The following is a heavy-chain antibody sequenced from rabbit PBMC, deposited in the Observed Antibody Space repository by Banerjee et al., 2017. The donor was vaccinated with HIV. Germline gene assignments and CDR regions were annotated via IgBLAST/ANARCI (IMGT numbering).Heavy chain of an antibody. CDR3: ARAPYYGNGDDYYFDL. CDR2: IYIGSSGST. Sequence: QQQLEESGGGLVKPGGTLTLTCKASGIDFSSYYHMCWVRQAPGKGLEWIACIYIGSSGSTYYASWAKGRFTISKTSTTVTLQMTSLTAADTATYFCARAPYYGNGDDYYFDLWGPGTLVTVS. J-gene: IGHJ4*01. V-gene: IGHV1S45*01. CDR1: GIDFSSYYH. D-gene: IGHD6-1*01.